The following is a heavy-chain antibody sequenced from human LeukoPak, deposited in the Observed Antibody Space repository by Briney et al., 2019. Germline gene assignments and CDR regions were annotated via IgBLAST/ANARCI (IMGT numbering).Heavy chain of an antibody. Sequence: GGSLRLSCTASGFTFGDYAMTWVRQAPGKGLEWVGFISSEAYGGTPEYAASVKGRFTISRDDSKSIAYLQMNSLKTEDTAVYYCTRDQTPYYWGQGTLVTVSS. CDR3: TRDQTPYY. CDR2: ISSEAYGGTP. J-gene: IGHJ4*02. CDR1: GFTFGDYA. V-gene: IGHV3-49*04.